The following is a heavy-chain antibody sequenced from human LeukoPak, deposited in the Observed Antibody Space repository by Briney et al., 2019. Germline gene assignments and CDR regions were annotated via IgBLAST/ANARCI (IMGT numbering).Heavy chain of an antibody. CDR1: GFPFTLYN. V-gene: IGHV3-48*04. CDR3: ARDPYQLLFDAFDI. D-gene: IGHD2-2*01. Sequence: GGSLRLSCEVSGFPFTLYNMNWVRQAPGKGLEWLSYISSSTNTIYYADSVKGRFTISRDNAKNSLYLQMNGLGAEDTAVYYCARDPYQLLFDAFDIWGQGTMVTVSS. J-gene: IGHJ3*02. CDR2: ISSSTNTI.